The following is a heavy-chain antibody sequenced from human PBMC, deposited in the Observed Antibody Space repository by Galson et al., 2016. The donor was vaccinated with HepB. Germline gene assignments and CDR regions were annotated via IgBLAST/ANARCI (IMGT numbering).Heavy chain of an antibody. CDR3: ARGKYSNSWWADY. Sequence: SVKVSCKASGGTFSNYAFSWVRQAPGQGLEWIGGIIPIFATANYAQKFQGRVTITADESTNTAYMDLSSLRSEDTAVYYCARGKYSNSWWADYWGQGTLVTVSS. J-gene: IGHJ4*02. D-gene: IGHD6-13*01. CDR1: GGTFSNYA. CDR2: IIPIFATA. V-gene: IGHV1-69*13.